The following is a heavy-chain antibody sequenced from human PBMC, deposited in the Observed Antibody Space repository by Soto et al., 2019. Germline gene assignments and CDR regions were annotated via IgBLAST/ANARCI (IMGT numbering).Heavy chain of an antibody. V-gene: IGHV4-4*07. CDR1: GTSISGFY. CDR3: VRDGTKTLRDWFDP. Sequence: SETLSLTCTVSGTSISGFYWSWIRKSAGKGLEWIGRIYATGTTDYNPSLESRVMMSVDTSKKQFSLKLRSVTAADTAVYYCVRDGTKTLRDWFDPWGQGISVTVSS. CDR2: IYATGTT. D-gene: IGHD1-1*01. J-gene: IGHJ5*02.